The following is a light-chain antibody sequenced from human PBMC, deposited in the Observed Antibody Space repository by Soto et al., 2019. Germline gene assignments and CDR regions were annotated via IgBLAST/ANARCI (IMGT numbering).Light chain of an antibody. V-gene: IGKV3-11*01. Sequence: EIVLTQSPATLSFSPGEIATLSCRASQTVSSSLAWYQQKPGQAPRLLIYEASNRATGIPARFSGSGPGADFTLTISSLEPEDFALYYCQQHINWPLTFGGGTKVDIK. CDR3: QQHINWPLT. J-gene: IGKJ4*01. CDR1: QTVSSS. CDR2: EAS.